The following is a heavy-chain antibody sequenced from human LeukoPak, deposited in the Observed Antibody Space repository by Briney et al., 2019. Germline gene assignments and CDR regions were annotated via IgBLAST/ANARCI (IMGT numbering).Heavy chain of an antibody. CDR1: GGTFSSYA. D-gene: IGHD4/OR15-4a*01. J-gene: IGHJ4*02. CDR3: ASPYGGNDY. Sequence: ASVKVSCKVSGGTFSSYAISWVRQAPGQGLEWMGGIIPIFGTANYAQKFQGRVTITTDESTSTAYMELSSLRSEDTAVYYCASPYGGNDYWGQGTLVTVSS. CDR2: IIPIFGTA. V-gene: IGHV1-69*05.